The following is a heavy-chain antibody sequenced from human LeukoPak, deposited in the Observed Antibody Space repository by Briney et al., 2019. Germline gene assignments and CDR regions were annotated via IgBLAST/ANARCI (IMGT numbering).Heavy chain of an antibody. Sequence: SETLSLTCTVSGGSISSYYWNWIRQPPGKGLEWIGYIYYSGSTNYNPSLKSRVTISVDTSKNQFSLKLTSVTAADTAVYYCARDGHSYGYGYYWGQGTLVTVSS. J-gene: IGHJ4*02. CDR1: GGSISSYY. D-gene: IGHD5-18*01. CDR2: IYYSGST. CDR3: ARDGHSYGYGYY. V-gene: IGHV4-59*01.